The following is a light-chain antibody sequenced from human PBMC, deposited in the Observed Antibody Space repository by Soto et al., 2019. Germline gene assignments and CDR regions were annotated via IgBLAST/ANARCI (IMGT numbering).Light chain of an antibody. CDR3: CSYTTSSTLV. Sequence: QSVLTQPASVSGSPGQSITISCTGTSSDLGAYNQVSWYQQHPGNAPKLIISEVNNRPSGVSSRFSGSKSGNTASLTISGLQAEDETDYYCCSYTTSSTLVFGTGTKATV. CDR1: SSDLGAYNQ. J-gene: IGLJ1*01. CDR2: EVN. V-gene: IGLV2-14*01.